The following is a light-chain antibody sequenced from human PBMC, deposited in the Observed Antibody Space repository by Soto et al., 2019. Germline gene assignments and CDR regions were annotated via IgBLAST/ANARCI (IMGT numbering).Light chain of an antibody. Sequence: DIQMTQSPSTLPASVGDRVTITCRASQSISNWLAWYQQKPGKAPNLLIYAASSLQSGVPSRFTRSGSGTDFTLTISSLQPEDFATYFCQQSYTTPITSGQGTRLEI. J-gene: IGKJ5*01. CDR1: QSISNW. CDR3: QQSYTTPIT. CDR2: AAS. V-gene: IGKV1-39*01.